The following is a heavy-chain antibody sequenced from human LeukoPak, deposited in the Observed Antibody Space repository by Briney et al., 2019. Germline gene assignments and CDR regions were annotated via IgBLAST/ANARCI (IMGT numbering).Heavy chain of an antibody. V-gene: IGHV3-23*01. CDR1: GFTFSSYA. CDR3: AKGGGSGYYNHFDY. J-gene: IGHJ4*02. Sequence: PGGSLRLSCAASGFTFSSYAMSWVRHAPGRGLEWVSTISGSGGSTYYADSVKGRFTISRDNSKNTLYLLMNSLRAEDTAVYYCAKGGGSGYYNHFDYWGQGTLVTVFS. CDR2: ISGSGGST. D-gene: IGHD3-22*01.